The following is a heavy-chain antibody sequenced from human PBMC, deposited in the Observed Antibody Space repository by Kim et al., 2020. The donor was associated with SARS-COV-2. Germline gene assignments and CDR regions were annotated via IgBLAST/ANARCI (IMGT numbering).Heavy chain of an antibody. CDR1: GFTFSSYA. Sequence: GGSLRLSCAASGFTFSSYAMSWVRQAPGKGLEWVSAISGSGGSTYYADSVKGRFTISRDNSKNTLYLQMNSLRAEDTAVYYCAKRRPFITGTTRRCYFDYWGQGTLVTVSS. V-gene: IGHV3-23*01. J-gene: IGHJ4*02. CDR3: AKRRPFITGTTRRCYFDY. CDR2: ISGSGGST. D-gene: IGHD1-20*01.